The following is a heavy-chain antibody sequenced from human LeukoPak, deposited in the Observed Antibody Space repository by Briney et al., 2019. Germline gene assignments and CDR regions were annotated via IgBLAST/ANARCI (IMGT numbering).Heavy chain of an antibody. J-gene: IGHJ5*02. D-gene: IGHD2-15*01. V-gene: IGHV4-30-4*01. CDR3: ARNVVVAATRYNWFDH. Sequence: SETLSLTCTVSGGSISSGDYYWSWIRQPPGTGLEWIGYIYYSGSTYYNPSLKSRVTISVDTSKNQFSLKLSSVTAADTAVYYCARNVVVAATRYNWFDHWGQGTLVTVSS. CDR1: GGSISSGDYY. CDR2: IYYSGST.